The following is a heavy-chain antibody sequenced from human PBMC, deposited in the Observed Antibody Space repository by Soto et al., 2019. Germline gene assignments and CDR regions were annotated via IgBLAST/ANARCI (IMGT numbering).Heavy chain of an antibody. V-gene: IGHV1-18*01. J-gene: IGHJ4*01. D-gene: IGHD6-13*01. Sequence: QVQLVQSGAEVKKPGASVKVSCKASGYTFTSYGISWVRQAPGQGLEWMGWISAYNGNTNYTQKLQGRVTMTTDTSTSTSYMEPRRLRSDVTVVFYCARESSSSCHDYWGHGTLVTVSS. CDR3: ARESSSSCHDY. CDR2: ISAYNGNT. CDR1: GYTFTSYG.